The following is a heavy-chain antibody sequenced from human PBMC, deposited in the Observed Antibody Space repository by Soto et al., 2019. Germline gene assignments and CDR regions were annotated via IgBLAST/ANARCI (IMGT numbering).Heavy chain of an antibody. CDR2: IAYDGSNK. Sequence: PGGDLRLYCSGSGFPFRHYAIHWVRPAPGKGLEWVAIIAYDGSNKYYADSVKGRFTISRDNSKNTLYLQMNSLRAEDTAVYYCANAYYYDSSGPGLYYDYWGQGTLVNLS. J-gene: IGHJ4*02. D-gene: IGHD3-22*01. CDR1: GFPFRHYA. CDR3: ANAYYYDSSGPGLYYDY. V-gene: IGHV3-30*18.